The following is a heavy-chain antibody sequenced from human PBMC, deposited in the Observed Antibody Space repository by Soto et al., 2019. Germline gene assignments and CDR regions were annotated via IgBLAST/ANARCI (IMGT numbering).Heavy chain of an antibody. J-gene: IGHJ6*02. CDR3: ARDYYDSSGYFGMDV. V-gene: IGHV4-59*01. Sequence: SETLSLTCTVSGGSISSYYWSWIRQPPGKGLEWIGYIYYSGSTNYNPSLKSRVTISVDTSKNQFSLKLSSVTAADTAVYYCARDYYDSSGYFGMDVWGQGTTVTVSS. CDR1: GGSISSYY. D-gene: IGHD3-22*01. CDR2: IYYSGST.